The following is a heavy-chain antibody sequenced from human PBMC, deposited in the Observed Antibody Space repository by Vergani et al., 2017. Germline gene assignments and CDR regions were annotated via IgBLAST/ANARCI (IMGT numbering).Heavy chain of an antibody. CDR2: IIPIFGTA. Sequence: QVQLVQSGAEVKKPGSSVKVSCKASGGTFSSYAISWVRQAPGQGLEWMGGIIPIFGTANYAQKFQGRVTITADESTSTAYMGLSSLRSEDTAVYYCARSGSGAAADPKFLDYYYYMDVWGKGTTVTVSS. CDR3: ARSGSGAAADPKFLDYYYYMDV. D-gene: IGHD6-13*01. V-gene: IGHV1-69*01. J-gene: IGHJ6*03. CDR1: GGTFSSYA.